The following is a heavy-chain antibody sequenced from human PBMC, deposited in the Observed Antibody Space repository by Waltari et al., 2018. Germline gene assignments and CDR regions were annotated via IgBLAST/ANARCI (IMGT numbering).Heavy chain of an antibody. Sequence: EVQLVESGGALVQPGWSLKLSCAASGLILSYYAIHWVRQASGKGLEWVGRIRSRFKDDETAYAESEQGRFTISRDDSKNTAYLEMNSLKTDDTAVYYCIRPFEMGIDWSQGTQVTVSS. D-gene: IGHD7-27*01. J-gene: IGHJ4*02. CDR2: IRSRFKDDET. CDR1: GLILSYYA. V-gene: IGHV3-73*01. CDR3: IRPFEMGID.